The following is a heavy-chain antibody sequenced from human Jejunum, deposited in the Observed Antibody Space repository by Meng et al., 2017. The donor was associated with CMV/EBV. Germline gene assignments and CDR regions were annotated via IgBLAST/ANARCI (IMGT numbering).Heavy chain of an antibody. CDR3: ARDTFDRRNGMDV. Sequence: NVSGGSINDFYSSWIRQSPGKGLEWIGYTYYSGSTHYNPSLKSRVTISIDTSKKYFSLRLSSVTAADTAVYYCARDTFDRRNGMDVWGQGTSVTVSS. V-gene: IGHV4-59*01. CDR1: GGSINDFY. D-gene: IGHD3-10*01. CDR2: TYYSGST. J-gene: IGHJ6*02.